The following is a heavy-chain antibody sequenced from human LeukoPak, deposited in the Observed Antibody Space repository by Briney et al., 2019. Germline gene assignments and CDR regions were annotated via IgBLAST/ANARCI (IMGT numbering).Heavy chain of an antibody. CDR3: ARHGSMGMDV. J-gene: IGHJ6*02. D-gene: IGHD2-2*03. CDR1: GGSISSYY. Sequence: SETLSLTCTVSGGSISSYYWSWIRQPPGKGLEWIGYIYYSGSTNYNPSLKSRVTISVDTSKNQFTLKLSSVTAADTAVYYCARHGSMGMDVWGQGTTVTVSS. V-gene: IGHV4-59*08. CDR2: IYYSGST.